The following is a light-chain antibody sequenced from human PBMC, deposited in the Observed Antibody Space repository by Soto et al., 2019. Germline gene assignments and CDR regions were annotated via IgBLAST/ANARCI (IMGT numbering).Light chain of an antibody. Sequence: EIVLTQSPGPLSLSPGERATLSCRASQSVSSSYLAWYQQKPGQAPRLLIYVASSRATGIPDRFSGSGSGTDFTLTISSLEPEDFAVYYCQQYGSSPGTFGQGTKVEL. J-gene: IGKJ1*01. V-gene: IGKV3-20*01. CDR1: QSVSSSY. CDR3: QQYGSSPGT. CDR2: VAS.